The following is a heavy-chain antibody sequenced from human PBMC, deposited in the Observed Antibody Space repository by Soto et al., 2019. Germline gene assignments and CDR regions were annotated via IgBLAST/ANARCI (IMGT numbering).Heavy chain of an antibody. D-gene: IGHD2-15*01. Sequence: EVQLVESGGGLVQPGGSLRLSCVASGFTFSSYWMNWVRQVPGKGLEWLANIKEDGSEIHYVDSVKGRFTISRDNAKNSLYLQMSSLRVEDTAVYHCVRYSGWTGDYWGQGILVTVSS. J-gene: IGHJ4*02. CDR1: GFTFSSYW. CDR3: VRYSGWTGDY. CDR2: IKEDGSEI. V-gene: IGHV3-7*04.